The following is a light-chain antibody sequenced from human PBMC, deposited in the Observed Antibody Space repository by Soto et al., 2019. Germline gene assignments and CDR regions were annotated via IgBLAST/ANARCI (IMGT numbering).Light chain of an antibody. J-gene: IGKJ4*01. CDR2: DAS. CDR1: QGSTDI. V-gene: IGKV3-11*01. CDR3: QQRSKWPLT. Sequence: DIVLTQSPVTLSLSPGDRDTLSCRLSQGSTDILAWYQQKPGQAPRLLIYDASNRANGITARISGSGSGADFTLTISSLEPEDFAVYYCQQRSKWPLTVGGGTKVDSK.